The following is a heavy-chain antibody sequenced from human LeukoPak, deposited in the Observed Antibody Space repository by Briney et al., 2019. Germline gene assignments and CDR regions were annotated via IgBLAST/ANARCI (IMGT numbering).Heavy chain of an antibody. Sequence: GGSLRLSCAASGFTFSSYAMSWVRQAPGKGLEWVSTISESGGSTYYADSVKGRFTISRDNSKNTQYLQMNSLRSEDTAVYYCARGRGSSGYYPPYYFDYWGQGTLVTVSS. V-gene: IGHV3-23*01. CDR3: ARGRGSSGYYPPYYFDY. J-gene: IGHJ4*02. CDR1: GFTFSSYA. CDR2: ISESGGST. D-gene: IGHD3-22*01.